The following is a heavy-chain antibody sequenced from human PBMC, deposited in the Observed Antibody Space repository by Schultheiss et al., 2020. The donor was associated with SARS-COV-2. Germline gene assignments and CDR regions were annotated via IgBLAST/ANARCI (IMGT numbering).Heavy chain of an antibody. CDR1: GGSISSSSYY. CDR3: ARGEYYYDSSGVGVWYFDL. Sequence: SETLSLTCTVSGGSISSSSYYWGWIRQPPGKGLEWIGSIYYSGSTYYNPSLKSRVTISVDTSKNQFSLKLSSVTAADTAVYYCARGEYYYDSSGVGVWYFDLWGRGTLVTVSS. J-gene: IGHJ2*01. V-gene: IGHV4-39*01. CDR2: IYYSGST. D-gene: IGHD3-22*01.